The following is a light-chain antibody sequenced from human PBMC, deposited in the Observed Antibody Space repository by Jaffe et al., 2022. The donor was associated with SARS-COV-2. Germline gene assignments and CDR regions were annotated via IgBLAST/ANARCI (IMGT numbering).Light chain of an antibody. CDR1: QSVSSN. Sequence: EIVMTQSPATLSVSPGERATLSCRASQSVSSNLAWYQQKPGQAPRVLIYDAFTRATGIPARFSGSGSGTEFTLTISSLQSEDFAVYYCQQYNNWPLTFGGGTKVGIK. CDR2: DAF. J-gene: IGKJ4*01. V-gene: IGKV3-15*01. CDR3: QQYNNWPLT.